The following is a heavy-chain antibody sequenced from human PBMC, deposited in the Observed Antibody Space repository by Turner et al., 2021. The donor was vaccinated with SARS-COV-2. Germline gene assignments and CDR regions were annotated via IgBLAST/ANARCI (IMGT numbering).Heavy chain of an antibody. CDR2: MNLDSGNT. J-gene: IGHJ2*01. Sequence: QLQLVQSGAVMKKPVASVKVSCAASGYTFPSYDINWVRQATGPGLEWNGWMNLDSGNTADAQKFQGRVTITRNTSISTADMEVSSLRSADTAVYYCARGGYCSSTSCSPYWYFDLWGRGTLVTVAS. CDR3: ARGGYCSSTSCSPYWYFDL. CDR1: GYTFPSYD. D-gene: IGHD2-2*01. V-gene: IGHV1-8*03.